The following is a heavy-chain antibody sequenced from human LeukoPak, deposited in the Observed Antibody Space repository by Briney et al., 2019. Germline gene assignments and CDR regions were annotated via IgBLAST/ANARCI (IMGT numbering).Heavy chain of an antibody. V-gene: IGHV3-30-3*01. D-gene: IGHD3-22*01. J-gene: IGHJ4*02. CDR2: ISYDGSNK. CDR1: GFTFGSYA. Sequence: GGSLRLSCAASGFTFGSYAMHWVRQAPGKGLEWVAVISYDGSNKYYADSVKGRFTISRDNSKNTLYLQMNSLRAEDTAVYYCARAVPPAGSGYLDHFDYWGQGTLVTVSS. CDR3: ARAVPPAGSGYLDHFDY.